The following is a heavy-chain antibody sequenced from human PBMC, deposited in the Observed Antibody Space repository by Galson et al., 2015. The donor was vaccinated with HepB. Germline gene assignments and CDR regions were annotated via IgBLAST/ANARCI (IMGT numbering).Heavy chain of an antibody. CDR2: ISGSGGST. J-gene: IGHJ4*02. CDR3: AKDRYYDILTGYYLLDY. CDR1: GFTFSSYA. V-gene: IGHV3-23*01. D-gene: IGHD3-9*01. Sequence: SLRLSCAASGFTFSSYAMSWVRQAPGKGLEWVSAISGSGGSTYYADSVKGRFTISRDNSKNTLYLQMNSLRAEDTAVYYCAKDRYYDILTGYYLLDYWGQGTLVTVSS.